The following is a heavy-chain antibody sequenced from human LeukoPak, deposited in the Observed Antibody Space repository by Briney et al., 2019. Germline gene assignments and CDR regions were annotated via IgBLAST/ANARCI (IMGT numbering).Heavy chain of an antibody. CDR1: GYTFTSYY. Sequence: ASVKVSCKASGYTFTSYYMHWVRQAPGQGLEWMGIINPSGGSTSYAQKFQGRVTMTRDMSTSTVYMELSSLRSEDTAVYYCARAVFRDALDYWGQGTLVTVSS. V-gene: IGHV1-46*01. CDR2: INPSGGST. D-gene: IGHD3-10*01. CDR3: ARAVFRDALDY. J-gene: IGHJ4*02.